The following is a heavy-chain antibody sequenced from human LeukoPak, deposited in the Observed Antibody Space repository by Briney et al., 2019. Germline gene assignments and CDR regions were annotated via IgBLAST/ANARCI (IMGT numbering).Heavy chain of an antibody. CDR2: VSETGDGT. Sequence: PGGSLRLSCAVSGFRFSSCAMSWVRQSPGKGLEWVSTVSETGDGTYSADSMKGRFIITGDNSKNTFYLQMDSLRADDTAMYYCAKGKVNHLGGLDYWGQGTLVTVSS. CDR3: AKGKVNHLGGLDY. J-gene: IGHJ4*02. V-gene: IGHV3-23*01. CDR1: GFRFSSCA. D-gene: IGHD1-14*01.